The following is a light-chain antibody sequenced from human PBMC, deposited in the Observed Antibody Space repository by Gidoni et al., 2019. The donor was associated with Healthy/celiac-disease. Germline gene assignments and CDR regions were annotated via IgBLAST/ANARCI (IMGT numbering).Light chain of an antibody. J-gene: IGKJ1*01. CDR3: QQRSNSPT. CDR1: QSVSSY. CDR2: DAS. V-gene: IGKV3-11*01. Sequence: EIVLTQSPATLSLSPGERATLSCRASQSVSSYLAWYQQKPRQAPRLLIYDASNRATGIPARFSGSGSGTDFTLTISSLEPEDFAVYYCQQRSNSPTFXXXTKVEIK.